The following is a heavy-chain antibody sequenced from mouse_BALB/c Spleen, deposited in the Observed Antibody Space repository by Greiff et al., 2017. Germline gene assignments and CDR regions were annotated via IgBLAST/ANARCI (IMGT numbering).Heavy chain of an antibody. V-gene: IGHV5-9-4*01. J-gene: IGHJ4*01. CDR1: GFTFSSYA. CDR3: ARGEDYYGDYYAMDY. D-gene: IGHD1-1*01. CDR2: ISSGGSYT. Sequence: EVKLVESGGGLVKPGGSLKLSCAASGFTFSSYAMSWVRQSPEKRLEWVAEISSGGSYTYYPDTVTGRFTISRDNAKNTLYLEMSSLRSEDTAMYYCARGEDYYGDYYAMDYWGQGTSGTVSS.